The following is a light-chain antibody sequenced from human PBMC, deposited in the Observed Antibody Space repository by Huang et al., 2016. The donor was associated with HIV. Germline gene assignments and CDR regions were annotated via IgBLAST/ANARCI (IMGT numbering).Light chain of an antibody. J-gene: IGKJ4*01. CDR1: QNIDTS. Sequence: EIVLTQSPASLSWYPGESVTLFCRASQNIDTSLAWYQQKPGQSPRLLIYDASQSATGVPDRFTGSGSGTDFTLTIRRLESDDFAVYFCQQRASWLTFGGGTKVEVK. CDR3: QQRASWLT. CDR2: DAS. V-gene: IGKV3-11*01.